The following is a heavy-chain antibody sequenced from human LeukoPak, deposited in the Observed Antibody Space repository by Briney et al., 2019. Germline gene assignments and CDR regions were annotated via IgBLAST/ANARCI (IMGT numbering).Heavy chain of an antibody. CDR1: ADSFSSHY. Sequence: SETLSLICSVSADSFSSHYWTWIRQPPGKGLEWIGYISYIGSTTSNPSLKSRVTISIATSKNQFSLKLTSVTAADTAVYYCARDLVTVTKGFDIWGQGTMVSVSS. D-gene: IGHD4-17*01. J-gene: IGHJ3*02. V-gene: IGHV4-59*11. CDR3: ARDLVTVTKGFDI. CDR2: ISYIGST.